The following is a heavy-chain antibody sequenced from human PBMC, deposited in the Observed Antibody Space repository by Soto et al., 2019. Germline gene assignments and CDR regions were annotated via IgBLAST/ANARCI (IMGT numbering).Heavy chain of an antibody. Sequence: QVQLVQSGAEVKKPGSSVKVSCKASGGTFSSYAISWVRQAPGQGLEWMGGLIPIFGTANYAQKFQGRVTITADESTRSGYRELSSLRSVDTAVYYCARGGIAVAAPIPFDSWGQGSLVTVSS. CDR2: LIPIFGTA. CDR1: GGTFSSYA. CDR3: ARGGIAVAAPIPFDS. J-gene: IGHJ4*02. D-gene: IGHD6-19*01. V-gene: IGHV1-69*12.